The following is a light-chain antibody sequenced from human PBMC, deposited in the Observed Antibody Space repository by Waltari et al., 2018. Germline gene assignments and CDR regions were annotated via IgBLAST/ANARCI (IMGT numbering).Light chain of an antibody. CDR1: QSLIYSDGNTY. V-gene: IGKV2-30*01. J-gene: IGKJ1*01. CDR3: MQGSHWPRT. CDR2: KIS. Sequence: DVLMTQSPVSLAVTLGQSASISCRSSQSLIYSDGNTYLNWFHQMPGQSPRRLIYKISRRESGVPDRFSGSGSGTEFTLKISRVEAEDVGFYFCMQGSHWPRTFGQGTKVEIK.